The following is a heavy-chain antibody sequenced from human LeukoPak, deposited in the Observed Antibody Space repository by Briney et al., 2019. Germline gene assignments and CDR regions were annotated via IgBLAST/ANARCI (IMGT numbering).Heavy chain of an antibody. J-gene: IGHJ3*02. CDR3: ARGRGLYGYAYAFDI. CDR2: ISYSGNT. CDR1: GASISTTTYY. D-gene: IGHD5-18*01. Sequence: SETLSLTCSVSGASISTTTYYWAWIRQPPGKGLEWIASISYSGNTFYNPSLKSRLTISVDTSKNQFSLKLSSVTAADTAVYYCARGRGLYGYAYAFDIWGQGTMVTVSS. V-gene: IGHV4-39*01.